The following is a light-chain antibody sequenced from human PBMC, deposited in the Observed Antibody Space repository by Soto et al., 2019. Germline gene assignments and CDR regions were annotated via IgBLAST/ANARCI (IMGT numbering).Light chain of an antibody. CDR3: QQYDKWPRT. Sequence: EIVMTQSPATLSVSPGERATLSCRASQSVSSNLAWYQQKPGQASRLLIYGASARATGIPDRFSGGGSGAEYTLTISSLQSEDFAVYYCQQYDKWPRTFGQGTKVDIK. V-gene: IGKV3-15*01. CDR1: QSVSSN. J-gene: IGKJ1*01. CDR2: GAS.